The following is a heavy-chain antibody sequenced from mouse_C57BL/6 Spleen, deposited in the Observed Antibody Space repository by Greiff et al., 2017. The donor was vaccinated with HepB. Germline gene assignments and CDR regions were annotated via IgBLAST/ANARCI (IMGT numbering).Heavy chain of an antibody. CDR2: ISSGGSYT. CDR1: GFTFSSYG. J-gene: IGHJ3*01. D-gene: IGHD4-1*01. Sequence: EVQVVESGGDLVKPGGSLKLSCAASGFTFSSYGMSWVRQTPDKRLEWVATISSGGSYTYYPDSVKGRFTISRDNAKNTLYLQMSSLKSEDTAMYYCARLGTGTDWFAYWGQGTLVTVSA. CDR3: ARLGTGTDWFAY. V-gene: IGHV5-6*01.